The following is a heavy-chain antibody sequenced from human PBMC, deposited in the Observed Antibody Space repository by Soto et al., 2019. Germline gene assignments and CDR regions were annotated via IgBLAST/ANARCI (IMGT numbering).Heavy chain of an antibody. V-gene: IGHV6-1*01. CDR1: GDSVSSNSAA. CDR2: TYYRSKWYN. D-gene: IGHD5-12*01. J-gene: IGHJ6*02. Sequence: SQTLSLTCAISGDSVSSNSAAWNWIRQSPSRGLEWLGRTYYRSKWYNDYAVSVNSRITINPDTSQNQFSLQLNSVTPEDTAVYYCARVRNIVATIGDYYGMDVWGQGTTVTVSS. CDR3: ARVRNIVATIGDYYGMDV.